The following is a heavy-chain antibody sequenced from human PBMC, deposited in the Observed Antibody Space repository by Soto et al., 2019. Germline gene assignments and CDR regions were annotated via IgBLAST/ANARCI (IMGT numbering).Heavy chain of an antibody. J-gene: IGHJ6*03. CDR2: ISWNSGSI. CDR3: AKDMVRGVIGYYMDV. D-gene: IGHD3-10*01. V-gene: IGHV3-9*01. CDR1: GFTFDDYA. Sequence: EVQLVESGGGLVQPGRSLRLSCAASGFTFDDYAMHWVRQAPGKGLEWVSGISWNSGSIGYADSVQGRFTISRDNAKNSLYLQMNSLRAEDTALYYCAKDMVRGVIGYYMDVWGKGTPVTVSS.